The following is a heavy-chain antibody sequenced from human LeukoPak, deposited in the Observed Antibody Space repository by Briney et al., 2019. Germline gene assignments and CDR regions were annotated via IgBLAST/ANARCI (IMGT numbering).Heavy chain of an antibody. J-gene: IGHJ5*02. CDR3: ARSSITIFGVVIIPNWFDP. D-gene: IGHD3-3*01. CDR2: IYYSGST. V-gene: IGHV4-59*01. Sequence: MPSETLSLTCTVSGGSISSYYWTWIRQPPGKGLEWIGYIYYSGSTNYNPSLKSRVTVSVDTSKNQFSLKLSSVTAADTAVYYCARSSITIFGVVIIPNWFDPWGQGTLVTVSS. CDR1: GGSISSYY.